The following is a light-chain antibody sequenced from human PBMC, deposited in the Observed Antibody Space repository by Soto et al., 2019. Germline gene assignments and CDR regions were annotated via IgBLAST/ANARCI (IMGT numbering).Light chain of an antibody. J-gene: IGKJ4*01. CDR2: DAS. V-gene: IGKV3-11*01. CDR1: QNVSSY. CDR3: QQRSNWPRLT. Sequence: EIVLTQSPATLSLSPGERATLSCRASQNVSSYLAWYQQKPGQAPRLLIYDASNRAIGIPARFSGSGSGTDFTLTISSLQPEDFGVYFCQQRSNWPRLTFGGGTKVEI.